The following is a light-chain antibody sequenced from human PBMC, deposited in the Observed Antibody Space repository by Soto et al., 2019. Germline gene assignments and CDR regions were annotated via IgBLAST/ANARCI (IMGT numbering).Light chain of an antibody. V-gene: IGKV3-15*01. Sequence: EIVMTQSPATLSLSPGERATLSCRASQSVSSNLAWYQQKPGQAPRLLISDASTRAPGTPGRFSGSGSGTEFPLTITSLQSEDFAVYYCQHYNDLPLTFGQGTKVEIK. CDR1: QSVSSN. CDR3: QHYNDLPLT. CDR2: DAS. J-gene: IGKJ1*01.